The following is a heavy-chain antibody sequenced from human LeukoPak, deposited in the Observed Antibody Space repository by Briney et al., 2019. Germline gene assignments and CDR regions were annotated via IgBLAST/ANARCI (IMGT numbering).Heavy chain of an antibody. D-gene: IGHD4-17*01. Sequence: PGGSLRLSCAASGFIFSNYAMSWVRQAPGKGLEWVSVISGSGGSTYYADSVKGRFTISRDNSKNTLHLQMNSLRAEDTAVYYCKKDQSMAAYGDYGEDFFDYWGQGTLVTVSS. J-gene: IGHJ4*02. CDR1: GFIFSNYA. CDR3: KKDQSMAAYGDYGEDFFDY. CDR2: ISGSGGST. V-gene: IGHV3-23*01.